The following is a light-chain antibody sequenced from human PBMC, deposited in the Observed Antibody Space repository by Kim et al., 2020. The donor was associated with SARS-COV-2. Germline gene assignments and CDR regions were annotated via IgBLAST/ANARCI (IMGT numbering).Light chain of an antibody. Sequence: DIVLTQSPHSLPVSLGERATINCKSSQSVFYGSNNKNYLAWYQHKPGQPPKLLLYWASTRESGVPDRFSGSGSGTDFTLTISSLQAEDVAVYYCQQYYSTPRTFGQGTKVDNK. J-gene: IGKJ1*01. CDR3: QQYYSTPRT. CDR2: WAS. V-gene: IGKV4-1*01. CDR1: QSVFYGSNNKNY.